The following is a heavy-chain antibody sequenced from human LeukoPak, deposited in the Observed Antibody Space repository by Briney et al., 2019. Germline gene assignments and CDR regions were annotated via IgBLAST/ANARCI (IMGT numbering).Heavy chain of an antibody. D-gene: IGHD6-13*01. CDR3: ARGKSSSWYFFDAFDI. J-gene: IGHJ3*02. V-gene: IGHV3-30*04. CDR1: GFTFSSHA. Sequence: GGSLRLSCAASGFTFSSHAIHWLRQAPGKGLEWLAVISYDGSNKYYADSVKGRFTISRDNSKNTLYLQMNSLRAEDTAVYYCARGKSSSWYFFDAFDIWGQGTMVTVSS. CDR2: ISYDGSNK.